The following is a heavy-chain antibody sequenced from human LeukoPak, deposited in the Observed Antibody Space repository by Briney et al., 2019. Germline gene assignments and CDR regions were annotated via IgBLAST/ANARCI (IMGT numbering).Heavy chain of an antibody. Sequence: SETLSLTCAVYGGSFSGYYWSWIRQPPGKGLEWIGEINHSGSTNYNPSLKSRVIISADKSKNQFSLKLSSVTAADTAVYYCTRRSGPFDFWGQGTLVTVSS. CDR2: INHSGST. J-gene: IGHJ4*02. CDR1: GGSFSGYY. CDR3: TRRSGPFDF. V-gene: IGHV4-34*01. D-gene: IGHD2-15*01.